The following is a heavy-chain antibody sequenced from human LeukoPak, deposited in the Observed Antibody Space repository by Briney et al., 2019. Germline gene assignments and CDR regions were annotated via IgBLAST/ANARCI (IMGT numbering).Heavy chain of an antibody. D-gene: IGHD2-21*02. V-gene: IGHV4-39*07. CDR1: GGSISSSSYY. CDR3: ARVVVVTANIDY. J-gene: IGHJ4*02. Sequence: SETLSLTCTVSGGSISSSSYYWGWIRQPPGKGLEWIGSIYYSGSTYYNPSLKSRVTISVDTSKNQFSLKLSSVTAADTAVYYCARVVVVTANIDYWGQGTLVTVSS. CDR2: IYYSGST.